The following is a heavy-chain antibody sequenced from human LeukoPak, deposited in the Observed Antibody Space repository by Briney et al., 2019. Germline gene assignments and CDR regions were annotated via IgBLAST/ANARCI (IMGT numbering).Heavy chain of an antibody. CDR3: ARRITIFGSPYYMDV. CDR2: IYTSGST. CDR1: GGSISSYY. V-gene: IGHV4-4*09. D-gene: IGHD3-3*01. Sequence: SETLSLTYTVSGGSISSYYWSWIRQPPGKGLEWIGYIYTSGSTNYNPSLKSRVTISVDTSKNKFSLKLSSVTAADTAVYYCARRITIFGSPYYMDVWGKGTTVTVSS. J-gene: IGHJ6*03.